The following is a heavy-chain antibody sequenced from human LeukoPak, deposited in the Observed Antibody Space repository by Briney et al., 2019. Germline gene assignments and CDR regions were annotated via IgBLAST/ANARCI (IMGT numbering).Heavy chain of an antibody. CDR3: ARLGPRQVYDY. CDR1: AFTFSSYW. Sequence: GGSPRLSCAASAFTFSSYWMSWVRQAPGKGLQWVANIKQDGSQKYYVDSVKGRFTISRDNAMNSLYLQMDSLRSDDTAVYYCARLGPRQVYDYWGQGTLVTVSS. CDR2: IKQDGSQK. V-gene: IGHV3-7*05. D-gene: IGHD1-14*01. J-gene: IGHJ4*02.